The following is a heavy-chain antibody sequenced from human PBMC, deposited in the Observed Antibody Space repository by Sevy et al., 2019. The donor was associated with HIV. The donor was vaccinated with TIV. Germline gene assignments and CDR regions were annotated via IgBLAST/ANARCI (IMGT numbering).Heavy chain of an antibody. Sequence: GGSLRLSCAASGFTFSSYGMHWVRQAPGKGLEWVAVIWYDGSNKYYADSVKGRFSISRDNSKNTVYLQMNSLRAEVTAVYYCARGGENYYDSSGYFDYWGQGTLVTVSS. D-gene: IGHD3-22*01. CDR3: ARGGENYYDSSGYFDY. J-gene: IGHJ4*02. CDR1: GFTFSSYG. V-gene: IGHV3-33*01. CDR2: IWYDGSNK.